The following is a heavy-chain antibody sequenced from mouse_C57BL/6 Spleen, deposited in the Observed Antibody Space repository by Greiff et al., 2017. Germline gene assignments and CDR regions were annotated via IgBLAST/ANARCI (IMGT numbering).Heavy chain of an antibody. CDR3: ARADDSSESGLAY. Sequence: EVQLLQSGPELVKPGASVKISCKASGYTFTDYYMHWVQQSHGKSLEWIGAINPNNGGTSYNQKFKGQATLSVDKSSSTAYMELSSLTSEDSSVYYCARADDSSESGLAYWGQGTLVTVSA. V-gene: IGHV1-26*01. J-gene: IGHJ3*01. CDR2: INPNNGGT. CDR1: GYTFTDYY. D-gene: IGHD3-2*02.